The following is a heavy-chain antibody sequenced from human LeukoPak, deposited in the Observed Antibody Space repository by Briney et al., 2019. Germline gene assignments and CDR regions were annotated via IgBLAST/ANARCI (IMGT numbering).Heavy chain of an antibody. Sequence: SETLSLTCTVSGXSISSYYWSWIRQPPGKGLEWIGYISYSGTTKYNPSLKGRVTISVDTSENQFSLKVSSVTAADTAVYYCARHTAFEIWGQGTMVTVSS. CDR2: ISYSGTT. V-gene: IGHV4-59*08. J-gene: IGHJ3*02. CDR1: GXSISSYY. CDR3: ARHTAFEI.